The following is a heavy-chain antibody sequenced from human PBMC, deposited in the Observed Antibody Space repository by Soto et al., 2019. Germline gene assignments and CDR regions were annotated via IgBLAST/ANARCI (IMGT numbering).Heavy chain of an antibody. V-gene: IGHV4-4*07. D-gene: IGHD3-9*01. J-gene: IGHJ4*02. CDR2: IHSSGSI. CDR1: GGSIRSYY. Sequence: SETLSLTCSVAGGSIRSYYWSWIRQPAGKGLEWIGRIHSSGSINYNPSLKSRVTLSVDTSKNQFSLNLTLVTAADTAVYYGARGSRYFDWLPDYWGQGILVTVSS. CDR3: ARGSRYFDWLPDY.